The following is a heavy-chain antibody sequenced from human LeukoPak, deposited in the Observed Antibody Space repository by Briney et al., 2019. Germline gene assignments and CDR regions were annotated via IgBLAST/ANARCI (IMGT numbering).Heavy chain of an antibody. CDR3: AKDEALGYCSGGSCYSHPPDY. Sequence: GGSLRLSCAASGFTFSSYGMHWVRQAPDKGLEWVAVISYDGSNKYYADSVKGRFTISRDNSKNTLYLQMNSLRAEDTAVYYCAKDEALGYCSGGSCYSHPPDYWGQGTLVTVSS. CDR2: ISYDGSNK. V-gene: IGHV3-30*18. CDR1: GFTFSSYG. J-gene: IGHJ4*02. D-gene: IGHD2-15*01.